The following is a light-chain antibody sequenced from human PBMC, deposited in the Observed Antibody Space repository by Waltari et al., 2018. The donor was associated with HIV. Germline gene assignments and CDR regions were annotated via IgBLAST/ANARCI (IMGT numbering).Light chain of an antibody. J-gene: IGKJ4*01. CDR2: AAS. CDR3: QQSYSTPPT. V-gene: IGKV1-39*01. CDR1: QSISSY. Sequence: DIQLTQSPSSLSASVGDRVTITCRASQSISSYLNWYQQKPGKAPKVLIYAASSLQSGVPSRFSGSGSGTDFTLTISSLQPEDFETYYCQQSYSTPPTFGGGTKVEIK.